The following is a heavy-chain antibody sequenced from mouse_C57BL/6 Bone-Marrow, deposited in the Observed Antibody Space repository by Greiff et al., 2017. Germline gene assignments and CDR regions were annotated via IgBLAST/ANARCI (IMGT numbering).Heavy chain of an antibody. V-gene: IGHV5-6*02. D-gene: IGHD1-1*01. J-gene: IGHJ3*01. CDR3: ARQGYYGSRYVGGFAY. CDR1: GFTFSSYG. CDR2: ISSGGSYT. Sequence: EVMLVESGGDLVKPGGSLKLSCAASGFTFSSYGMSWVRQTPDKRLEWVATISSGGSYTYYPDSVKGRFTISRDNAENTMYLQMSSLKSEDTAMYYCARQGYYGSRYVGGFAYWGQGTLVTVSA.